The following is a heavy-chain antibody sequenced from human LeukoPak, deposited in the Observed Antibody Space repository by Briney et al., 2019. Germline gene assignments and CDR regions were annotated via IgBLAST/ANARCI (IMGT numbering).Heavy chain of an antibody. CDR2: IIPIFGTA. D-gene: IGHD3-10*01. CDR1: GGTFSSYA. J-gene: IGHJ4*02. CDR3: AREKTGILFFDY. V-gene: IGHV1-69*05. Sequence: GASVKVSCKASGGTFSSYAISLVRQAPGQGLEWMGGIIPIFGTANYAQKFQGRVTITTDESTSTAYMEMSSLRSEDTAVYYCAREKTGILFFDYWGQGTLVTVSS.